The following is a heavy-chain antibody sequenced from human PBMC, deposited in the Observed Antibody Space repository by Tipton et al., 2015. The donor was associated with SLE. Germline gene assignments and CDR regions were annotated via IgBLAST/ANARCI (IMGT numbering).Heavy chain of an antibody. CDR2: IYSGGSRT. CDR3: AKDGTDCGGDCYYDWHFDL. V-gene: IGHV3-NL1*01. Sequence: SLRLSCAASGFTFSSYGMHWVRQAPGKGLEWVSVIYSGGSRTYYADSVKGRSTISRENSKNTLYLQMHSLRAEDTAVYYCAKDGTDCGGDCYYDWHFDLWGRGTLVTVSS. J-gene: IGHJ2*01. D-gene: IGHD2-21*01. CDR1: GFTFSSYG.